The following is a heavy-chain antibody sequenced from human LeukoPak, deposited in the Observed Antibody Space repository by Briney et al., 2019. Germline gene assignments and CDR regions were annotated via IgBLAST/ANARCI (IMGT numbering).Heavy chain of an antibody. CDR2: IYSGGST. Sequence: PGGSLRLSCAASGFTVSSNYMSWVRQAPGKGLEWVSVIYSGGSTYYADSVKGRFTISRDNSKNTLYLQMNSLRAEDTAVYYCARTSIATRGKKRSTAVRYFDYWGQGTLVTVSS. CDR1: GFTVSSNY. J-gene: IGHJ4*02. CDR3: ARTSIATRGKKRSTAVRYFDY. D-gene: IGHD6-6*01. V-gene: IGHV3-53*01.